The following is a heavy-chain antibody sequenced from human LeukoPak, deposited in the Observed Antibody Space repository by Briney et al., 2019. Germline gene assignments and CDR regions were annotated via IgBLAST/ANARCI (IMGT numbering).Heavy chain of an antibody. CDR3: ARRMDGSGLDY. V-gene: IGHV5-51*01. CDR2: IYPGDSDT. CDR1: GYSFTSY. D-gene: IGHD3-10*01. Sequence: GESLKISCKGSGYSFTSYGWVRQMPGKGLEWMGIIYPGDSDTKYSPSFQGQVTISADKSISTAYLQWSSLKASDTAMYYCARRMDGSGLDYWGQGTLVTVSS. J-gene: IGHJ4*02.